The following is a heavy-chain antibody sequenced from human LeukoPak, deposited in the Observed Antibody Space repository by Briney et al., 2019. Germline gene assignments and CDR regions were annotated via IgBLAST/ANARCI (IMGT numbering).Heavy chain of an antibody. J-gene: IGHJ3*02. Sequence: SQTLSLTCAISGDSVSSNSAAWNWIRQSPSSGLEWLGRTYYRSKWCNDYAVSVKSRITINPDTSKNQFFLQLNSVTPEDTAVYYCARGIVAERTAFDIWGQGTMVTVSS. CDR1: GDSVSSNSAA. V-gene: IGHV6-1*01. D-gene: IGHD6-13*01. CDR3: ARGIVAERTAFDI. CDR2: TYYRSKWCN.